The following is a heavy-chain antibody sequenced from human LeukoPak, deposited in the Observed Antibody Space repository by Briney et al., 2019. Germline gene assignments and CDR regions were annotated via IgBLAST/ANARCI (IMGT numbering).Heavy chain of an antibody. V-gene: IGHV3-23*01. CDR1: GSTFSNYA. J-gene: IGHJ4*02. D-gene: IGHD4-17*01. CDR3: ARRGESASYGDYRFDY. Sequence: GSLRLSCAASGSTFSNYAMNWVRQAPGKGLEWVSAISGSSGLTYYADSVKGRFTISRDNSKNTLFLQMNSLRAEDTAVYYCARRGESASYGDYRFDYWGQGTLVTVSS. CDR2: ISGSSGLT.